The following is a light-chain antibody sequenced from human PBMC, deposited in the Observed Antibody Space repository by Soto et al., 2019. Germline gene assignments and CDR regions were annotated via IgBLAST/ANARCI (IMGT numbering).Light chain of an antibody. V-gene: IGKV3-11*01. CDR2: DSS. CDR1: QSVGTY. CDR3: KQRSDWPST. Sequence: EIVLTQSPATLSLSPGERATLSCRASQSVGTYFAWYQQKPGQAPRLLIYDSSNRATGIPARFSGSGSGTDFTLTISSLDPEDFAVYYCKQRSDWPSTFGGGTKVEIK. J-gene: IGKJ4*01.